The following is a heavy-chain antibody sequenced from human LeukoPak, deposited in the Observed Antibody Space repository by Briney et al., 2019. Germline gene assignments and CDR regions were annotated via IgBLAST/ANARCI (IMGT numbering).Heavy chain of an antibody. Sequence: ASVTLSFTSSGSTFTVTYFHWLRQAPGPGLGWMGWINPNSGGTNHPQKFQGRVTRTRNTTISTAYMELSRLTSDDTAVYYCAPLVNTYGYLDYWGQGALVTVSS. CDR1: GSTFTVTY. V-gene: IGHV1-2*02. D-gene: IGHD5-18*01. CDR3: APLVNTYGYLDY. CDR2: INPNSGGT. J-gene: IGHJ4*02.